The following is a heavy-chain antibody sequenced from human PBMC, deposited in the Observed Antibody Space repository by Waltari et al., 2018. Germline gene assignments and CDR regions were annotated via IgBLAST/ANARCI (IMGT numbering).Heavy chain of an antibody. CDR1: GGSIRSSSYY. D-gene: IGHD6-13*01. Sequence: QLQLQESGPGLVKPSETLSLTCTVSGGSIRSSSYYWGWIRKPPGKGLEWIWSIYYSGRTYSTPSLKSRVTISVDTSKNQFSLKLSSVNAADTAVYYCARLNSSSWYGGLDYWGQGTLVTVSS. V-gene: IGHV4-39*01. J-gene: IGHJ4*02. CDR2: IYYSGRT. CDR3: ARLNSSSWYGGLDY.